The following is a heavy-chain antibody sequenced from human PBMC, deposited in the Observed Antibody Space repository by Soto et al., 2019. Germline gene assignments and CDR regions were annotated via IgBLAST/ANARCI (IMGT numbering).Heavy chain of an antibody. V-gene: IGHV2-5*01. CDR2: IYWNDDK. CDR3: AHRPYSYDFWSGYYSDWFDP. D-gene: IGHD3-3*01. CDR1: GFSLSTSGVG. Sequence: PTLVNPTQTLTLTCTFSGFSLSTSGVGVGWIRQPPGKALEWLALIYWNDDKRYSPSLKSRLTITKDTSKNQVVLTMTNMDPVDTATYYCAHRPYSYDFWSGYYSDWFDPWGQGTLVTVSS. J-gene: IGHJ5*02.